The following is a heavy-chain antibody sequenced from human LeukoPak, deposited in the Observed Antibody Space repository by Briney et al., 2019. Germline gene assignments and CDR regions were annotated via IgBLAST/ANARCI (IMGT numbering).Heavy chain of an antibody. CDR3: ARVSYYYGMDV. CDR2: IYSGGST. Sequence: GGSLRLSCAASGFTVSSNYMSWVRQAPGKGLEWVSVIYSGGSTYYADSVKGRFTISRDNSKNTLYLQMNSLRAEDTAVYYCARVSYYYGMDVWGQGTTVTVSS. CDR1: GFTVSSNY. V-gene: IGHV3-53*01. J-gene: IGHJ6*02.